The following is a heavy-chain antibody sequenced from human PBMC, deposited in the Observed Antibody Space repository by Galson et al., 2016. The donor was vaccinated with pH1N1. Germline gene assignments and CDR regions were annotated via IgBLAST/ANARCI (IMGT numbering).Heavy chain of an antibody. CDR2: IYPGDSDT. J-gene: IGHJ6*03. CDR3: ARLGRPATIDYHYYMDV. V-gene: IGHV5-51*01. CDR1: GYSFSTYW. D-gene: IGHD2-2*01. Sequence: QSGAEVKKPGESLKISCKGTGYSFSTYWIAWVRQMPGEGLEWMGIIYPGDSDTRYSPSFQGQVTISADKSISAAYLEWSSLQASDTAIYFCARLGRPATIDYHYYMDVWGKGTTVTVSS.